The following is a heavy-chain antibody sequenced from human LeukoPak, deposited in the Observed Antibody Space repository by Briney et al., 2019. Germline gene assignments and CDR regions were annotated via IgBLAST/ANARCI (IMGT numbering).Heavy chain of an antibody. CDR1: GDSFSSYF. J-gene: IGHJ5*02. V-gene: IGHV4-4*07. CDR2: LYPSGST. CDR3: AREGGSGWSDP. Sequence: SETLSRTCTVSGDSFSSYFWNWIRQPAGKGLEYIGRLYPSGSTDYNPSLKSRATMSVDTSKNQVSLKLSSVTAADTAVYYCAREGGSGWSDPWGPGTLVTVSS. D-gene: IGHD6-19*01.